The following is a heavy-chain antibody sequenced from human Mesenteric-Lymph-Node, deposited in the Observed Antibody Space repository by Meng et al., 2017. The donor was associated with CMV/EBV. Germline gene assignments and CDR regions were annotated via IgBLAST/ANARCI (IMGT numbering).Heavy chain of an antibody. V-gene: IGHV3-48*03. CDR1: GFTFSSYE. CDR3: ARMKADLNYGMDV. D-gene: IGHD3-3*01. J-gene: IGHJ6*02. CDR2: ISSSGSTI. Sequence: GGSLRLSCAASGFTFSSYEMNWVRQAPGKGLEWVSYISSSGSTIYYADSVKGRFTISRDNAKNSLYLQMNSLRAEDTAVYYCARMKADLNYGMDVWGQGTMVTVSS.